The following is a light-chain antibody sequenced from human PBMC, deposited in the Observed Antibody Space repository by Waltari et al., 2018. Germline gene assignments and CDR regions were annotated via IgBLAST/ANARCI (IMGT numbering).Light chain of an antibody. CDR2: DVT. Sequence: QSAPNPPAPLSGHTGKSITISSTGTTSDVGGGTYVSWYQHYPGKVPKLLIYDVTNRPSGVSNRFSGSKSGSTASLTISGLQAEDEADYYCSSYRSSSTLVVFGGGTKLIVL. CDR1: TSDVGGGTY. J-gene: IGLJ2*01. V-gene: IGLV2-14*03. CDR3: SSYRSSSTLVV.